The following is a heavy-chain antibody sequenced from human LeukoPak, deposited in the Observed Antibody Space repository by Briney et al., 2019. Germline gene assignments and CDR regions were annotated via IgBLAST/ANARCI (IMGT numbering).Heavy chain of an antibody. J-gene: IGHJ6*02. Sequence: SQTLSLTCALSGDSVSSNRAAWNSIRQSPSRGLEWLGRTYYRSKWYNDYAVSVKSRITINPDTSKNQFSLQLNSVTPEDTAVYYGAREGVPHLAPNYSFYYGMDVWGQGTTVTVSS. CDR3: AREGVPHLAPNYSFYYGMDV. V-gene: IGHV6-1*01. CDR2: TYYRSKWYN. CDR1: GDSVSSNRAA.